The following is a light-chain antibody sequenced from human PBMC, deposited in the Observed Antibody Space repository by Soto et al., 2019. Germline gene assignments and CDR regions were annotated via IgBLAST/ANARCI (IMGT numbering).Light chain of an antibody. Sequence: EIVLTQSPGTLSLSPGERATLSFKTSQSRGSNLAWYQQKPGQAPRLLIYGISSRATGIPDRFSGSGSGTDFTLTISRLEPEHFAVYYCEQYGSSPRTFGQGTKVDIK. CDR1: QSRGSN. CDR3: EQYGSSPRT. V-gene: IGKV3-20*01. CDR2: GIS. J-gene: IGKJ1*01.